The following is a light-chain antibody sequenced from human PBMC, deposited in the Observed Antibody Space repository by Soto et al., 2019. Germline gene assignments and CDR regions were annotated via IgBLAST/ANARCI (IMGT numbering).Light chain of an antibody. CDR2: EVN. CDR3: SSYTTSSTLV. Sequence: QSALTQPASVSGSPGQSITISCTGTSSDIGGYNYVAWYQRHPGKAPKVMIYEVNNRPSGVSNRFSGSKSGNTASLTISGLQAEDEADYYCSSYTTSSTLVFGTGTKVTVL. J-gene: IGLJ1*01. CDR1: SSDIGGYNY. V-gene: IGLV2-14*01.